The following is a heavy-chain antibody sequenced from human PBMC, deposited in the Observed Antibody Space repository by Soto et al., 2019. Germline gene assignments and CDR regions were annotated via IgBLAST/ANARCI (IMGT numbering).Heavy chain of an antibody. CDR1: GFTFSSFW. Sequence: EVQLVESGGGLVQPGGSLRLSCAASGFTFSSFWMTWVRQVPGKGLEWVANMNQDGSEKYYVDSVKGRFTISRDNAKNSVFLQMSSLRAEDTAVYYCTRDQLGMDDYWGQGTLVTVSS. V-gene: IGHV3-7*01. CDR2: MNQDGSEK. J-gene: IGHJ4*02. D-gene: IGHD3-16*01. CDR3: TRDQLGMDDY.